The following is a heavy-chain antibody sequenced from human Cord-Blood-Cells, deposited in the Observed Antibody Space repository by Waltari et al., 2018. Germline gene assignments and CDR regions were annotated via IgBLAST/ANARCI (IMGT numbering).Heavy chain of an antibody. CDR2: INHSGST. J-gene: IGHJ5*02. V-gene: IGHV4-34*01. D-gene: IGHD3-3*01. CDR1: GGSFIGYY. CDR3: ARGEGFNNWFDP. Sequence: QVQLQQWGAGLLKPSETLSLTCAVYGGSFIGYYWSWIRQPPGKGLEWIGEINHSGSTNYNPSLKSRVTISVDTSKNQFSLKLSSVTAADTAVYYCARGEGFNNWFDPWGQGTLVTVSS.